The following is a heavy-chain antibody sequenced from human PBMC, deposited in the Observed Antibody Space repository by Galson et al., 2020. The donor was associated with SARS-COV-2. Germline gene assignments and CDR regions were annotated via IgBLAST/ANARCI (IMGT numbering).Heavy chain of an antibody. Sequence: GGSLRLSCAASGFTFSSYGMHWVRQAPGKGLEWVAVISYDGSNNYYADSVKGRFTISRDNSKNTLYLQMNSLRAEDTAVYYCAKEQAEAKFGVVITYDYYMDVWGKGTTVTVSS. D-gene: IGHD3-3*01. CDR3: AKEQAEAKFGVVITYDYYMDV. J-gene: IGHJ6*03. CDR2: ISYDGSNN. V-gene: IGHV3-30*18. CDR1: GFTFSSYG.